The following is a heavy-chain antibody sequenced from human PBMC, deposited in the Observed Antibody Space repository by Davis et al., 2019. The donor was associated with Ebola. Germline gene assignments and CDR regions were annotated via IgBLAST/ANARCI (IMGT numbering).Heavy chain of an antibody. CDR3: ARLKLYGDFDY. J-gene: IGHJ4*02. CDR2: IYYSGST. Sequence: MPSETLSLTCTVSGGSISSYYWSWIRQPPGKGLEWIGYIYYSGSTNYNPSLKSRVTISVDTSKNQFSLKLSSVTAADTAVYYCARLKLYGDFDYWGQGTLVTVSS. V-gene: IGHV4-59*08. CDR1: GGSISSYY. D-gene: IGHD4-17*01.